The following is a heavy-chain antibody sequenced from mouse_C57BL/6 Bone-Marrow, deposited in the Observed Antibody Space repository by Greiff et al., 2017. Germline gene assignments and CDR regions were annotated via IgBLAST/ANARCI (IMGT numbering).Heavy chain of an antibody. Sequence: QVQLQQPGAELVKPGASVKMSCKASGYTFTSYWITWVKQRPGQGLEWIGVIYPGSGSTNYNEKFKSKATLTVDTSSSTAYMQLSSLTSEDSAVYYCAREDDGYYLYYAMDYWGQGTSVTVSS. J-gene: IGHJ4*01. CDR3: AREDDGYYLYYAMDY. CDR2: IYPGSGST. V-gene: IGHV1-55*01. D-gene: IGHD2-3*01. CDR1: GYTFTSYW.